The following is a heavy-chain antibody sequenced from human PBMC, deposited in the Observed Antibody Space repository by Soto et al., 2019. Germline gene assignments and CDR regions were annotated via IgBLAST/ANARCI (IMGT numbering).Heavy chain of an antibody. CDR2: ISYDGSNK. CDR3: AKDRATTANNWNYEVPPYYYYYYGMDV. J-gene: IGHJ6*02. CDR1: GFTFSSYG. D-gene: IGHD1-7*01. V-gene: IGHV3-30*18. Sequence: PGGSLRLSCAASGFTFSSYGMHWVHQAPGKGLEWVAVISYDGSNKYYADSVKGRFTISRDNSKNTLYLQMNSLRAEDTAVYYCAKDRATTANNWNYEVPPYYYYYYGMDVWGQGTTVTVSS.